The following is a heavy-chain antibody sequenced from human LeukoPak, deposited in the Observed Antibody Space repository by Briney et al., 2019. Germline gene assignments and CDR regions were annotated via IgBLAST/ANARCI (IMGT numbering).Heavy chain of an antibody. Sequence: SETLSLTCTVSGGSISSSSYYWGWIRQPLGKGLEWIGSIYYSGSTYYNPSLKSRITISVDTSKNQFSLKLSSVTAADTAVYYCARQSLGPDIVVVVAYDYWGQGTLVTVSS. V-gene: IGHV4-39*01. CDR2: IYYSGST. J-gene: IGHJ4*02. CDR3: ARQSLGPDIVVVVAYDY. CDR1: GGSISSSSYY. D-gene: IGHD2-15*01.